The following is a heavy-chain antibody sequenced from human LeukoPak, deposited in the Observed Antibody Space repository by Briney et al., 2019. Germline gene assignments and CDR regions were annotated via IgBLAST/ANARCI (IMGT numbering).Heavy chain of an antibody. D-gene: IGHD3-22*01. CDR1: GGSISSYY. CDR3: ARDPAAYYDDSSGYSGFDD. V-gene: IGHV4-59*12. CDR2: IYYSWST. Sequence: SETLSLTCTVSGGSISSYYWSWIRQPPGKGLEWIGCIYYSWSTYYNPCLKSRVTISVDRSKNQFSLKLRSVTAADTALYYCARDPAAYYDDSSGYSGFDDWGQGTLVTVSS. J-gene: IGHJ4*02.